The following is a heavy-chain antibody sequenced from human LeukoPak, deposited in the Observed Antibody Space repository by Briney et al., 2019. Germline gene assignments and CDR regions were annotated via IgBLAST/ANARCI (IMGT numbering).Heavy chain of an antibody. CDR3: AKDRLITDRYSYGFEAPGGDY. CDR2: ISGSGGST. CDR1: GFTFSSYA. D-gene: IGHD5-18*01. Sequence: GGSLRLSCAASGFTFSSYAMSWVRQAPGKGLEWVSAISGSGGSTYYADSVKGRFTISRDNSKNTLYLQMNSLRAEDTAVYYCAKDRLITDRYSYGFEAPGGDYWGQGTLVTVSS. V-gene: IGHV3-23*01. J-gene: IGHJ4*02.